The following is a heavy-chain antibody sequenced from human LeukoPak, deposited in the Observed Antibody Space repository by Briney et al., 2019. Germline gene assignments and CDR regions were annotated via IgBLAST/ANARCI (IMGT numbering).Heavy chain of an antibody. D-gene: IGHD1-26*01. J-gene: IGHJ4*02. V-gene: IGHV3-23*01. CDR3: AKPSVGGATGFDS. Sequence: GGSLRLSCAGSGFTFSAYAMSWVRQAPGKGLEWASAISGSGDTTNSADSVKGRFTISRDNSKNMLYLHMNSLRAEDTAVYYCAKPSVGGATGFDSWGQGTLVTVSS. CDR2: ISGSGDTT. CDR1: GFTFSAYA.